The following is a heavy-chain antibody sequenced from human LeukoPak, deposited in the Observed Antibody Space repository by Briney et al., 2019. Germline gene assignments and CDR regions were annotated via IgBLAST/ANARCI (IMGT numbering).Heavy chain of an antibody. V-gene: IGHV4-30-4*07. CDR2: IYYSGST. D-gene: IGHD6-6*01. Sequence: SSETLSLTCAVSGGSISSGGYSWSWIRQPPGKGLEWIGYIYYSGSTYYNPSLKSRVTISVDTSKNQFSLKLSSVTAADTAVYYCARDTIEYSSSGGAFDIWGQGTMVTVSS. CDR3: ARDTIEYSSSGGAFDI. J-gene: IGHJ3*02. CDR1: GGSISSGGYS.